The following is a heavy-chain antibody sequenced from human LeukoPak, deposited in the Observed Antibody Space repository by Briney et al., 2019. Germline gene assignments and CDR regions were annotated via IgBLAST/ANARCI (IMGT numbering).Heavy chain of an antibody. Sequence: GGSLRLSCAASGFTFSNYWMSWVRQAPGKGLEWVAKIKQDGSEGYYVDSVKGRFTISRDNAKSSLFLQMNSLRVEDTAIYYCARGGSYPGCWGQGTLVTVSS. V-gene: IGHV3-7*03. J-gene: IGHJ4*02. CDR2: IKQDGSEG. CDR1: GFTFSNYW. CDR3: ARGGSYPGC. D-gene: IGHD1-26*01.